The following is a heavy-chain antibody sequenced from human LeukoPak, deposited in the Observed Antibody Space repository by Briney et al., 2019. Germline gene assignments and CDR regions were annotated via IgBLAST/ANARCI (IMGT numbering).Heavy chain of an antibody. D-gene: IGHD1-26*01. Sequence: PGGSLRLSCAASGFTFSSYGMHWVRQAPGKGLEWVAVIWYDGSNKYYADSVKGRFTISRDNSKNTLYLQMNSLRAADTAVYYCAKGYSGTPGLDYWGQGTLVTVSS. CDR2: IWYDGSNK. CDR3: AKGYSGTPGLDY. CDR1: GFTFSSYG. J-gene: IGHJ4*02. V-gene: IGHV3-33*06.